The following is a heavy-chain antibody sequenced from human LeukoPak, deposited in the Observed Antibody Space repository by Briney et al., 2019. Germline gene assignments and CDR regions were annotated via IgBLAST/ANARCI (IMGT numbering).Heavy chain of an antibody. V-gene: IGHV3-30*04. CDR3: ARNAGDKGPGVESSQH. Sequence: GGSLRLSCAASGFTFSSYAMHWVRQAPGKGLEWVAVISYDGSNKYYADSVKGRSTISRDNSKNTLYLQMNSLRAEDTVVYYCARNAGDKGPGVESSQHGGRGPLVTVSS. D-gene: IGHD2-21*02. CDR2: ISYDGSNK. CDR1: GFTFSSYA. J-gene: IGHJ1*01.